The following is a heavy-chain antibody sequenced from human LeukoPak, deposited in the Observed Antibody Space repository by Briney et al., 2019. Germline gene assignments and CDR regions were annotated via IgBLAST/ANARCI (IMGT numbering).Heavy chain of an antibody. CDR2: IYSGGST. CDR3: ASDSSSVFDDAFDI. V-gene: IGHV3-53*01. CDR1: GYTFTKNY. Sequence: GGPLRLSCAASGYTFTKNYMSWVRQAPGKGLEWVSVIYSGGSTYYADSVKGRFTISRDNSKNTLYLQMNRLTVEHTAVYYCASDSSSVFDDAFDIWGQGTSVTVSS. J-gene: IGHJ3*02. D-gene: IGHD6-6*01.